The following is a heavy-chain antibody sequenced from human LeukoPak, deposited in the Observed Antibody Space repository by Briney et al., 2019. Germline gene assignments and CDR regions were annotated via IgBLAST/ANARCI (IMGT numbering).Heavy chain of an antibody. Sequence: SETPSLTCSVSGGSISSSSYYWGWIRQPTGRGLEWIGRIYYSGSPYYHPSLKTRVPMTVETSKHQLSLKLTSVTAADTAIYYCARFDYAEYYFDFWGQGTLVTVSS. CDR2: IYYSGSP. CDR1: GGSISSSSYY. D-gene: IGHD4-17*01. V-gene: IGHV4-39*07. J-gene: IGHJ4*02. CDR3: ARFDYAEYYFDF.